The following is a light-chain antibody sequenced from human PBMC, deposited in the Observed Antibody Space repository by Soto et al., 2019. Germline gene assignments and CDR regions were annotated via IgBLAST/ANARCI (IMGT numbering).Light chain of an antibody. J-gene: IGKJ5*01. CDR1: PSVTNF. Sequence: EIVLTQSAGTLSLSPWERSTLSCRASPSVTNFLAWYQQQPGQAPRLLLYGAFNTATGIPARFSGSGSGTDFTLTISSLEPEDSAIYYYQQRNIWPPVTFGQGTRLEIK. CDR2: GAF. V-gene: IGKV3-11*01. CDR3: QQRNIWPPVT.